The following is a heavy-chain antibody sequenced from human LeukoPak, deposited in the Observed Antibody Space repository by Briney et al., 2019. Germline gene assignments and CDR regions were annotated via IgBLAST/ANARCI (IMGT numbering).Heavy chain of an antibody. D-gene: IGHD3-10*01. CDR3: ATTRGVITLDGYHYYIVV. J-gene: IGHJ6*03. V-gene: IGHV4-34*01. CDR1: GGSFSDFY. Sequence: SETLSLTCAVYGGSFSDFYCTWIRQPPGKGLEWIGEINHSGNTKYNPSLKSRVTILLDTSKNQFSLKVRSVTAADTAVYYCATTRGVITLDGYHYYIVVWGKGTTVTVSS. CDR2: INHSGNT.